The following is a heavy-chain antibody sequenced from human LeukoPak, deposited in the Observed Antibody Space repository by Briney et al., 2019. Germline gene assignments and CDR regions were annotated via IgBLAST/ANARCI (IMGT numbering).Heavy chain of an antibody. CDR3: AKDEETVAGLNGFDL. D-gene: IGHD6-19*01. CDR2: ITSRSKYI. CDR1: KFAFISYS. Sequence: GGSLRLSCAASKFAFISYSMNWFRQAPGKGLECVASITSRSKYIFYADSVKGRFTISRDNAENSLFLQMNSLRAEDTGVYYCAKDEETVAGLNGFDLWGQGTLVIVSS. V-gene: IGHV3-21*01. J-gene: IGHJ4*02.